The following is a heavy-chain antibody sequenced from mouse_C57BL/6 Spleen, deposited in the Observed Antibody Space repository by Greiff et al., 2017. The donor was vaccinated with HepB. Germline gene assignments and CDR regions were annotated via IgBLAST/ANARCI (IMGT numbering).Heavy chain of an antibody. J-gene: IGHJ2*01. D-gene: IGHD2-3*01. CDR2: ISYDGSN. V-gene: IGHV3-6*01. CDR1: GYSITSGYY. CDR3: ARGHDGYYDYFDY. Sequence: VQLQESGPGLVKPSQSLSLTCSVTGYSITSGYYWNWIRQFPGNKLEWMGYISYDGSNNYNPSLKNRISITRDTSKNQFFLKLNSVTTEDTATYYCARGHDGYYDYFDYWGQGTTLTVSS.